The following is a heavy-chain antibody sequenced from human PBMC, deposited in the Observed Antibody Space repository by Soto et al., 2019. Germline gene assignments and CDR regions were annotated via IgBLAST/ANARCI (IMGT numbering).Heavy chain of an antibody. CDR2: TYYNGRTYSSGRT. D-gene: IGHD4-17*01. CDR1: GASLSSGTYY. V-gene: IGHV4-31*03. J-gene: IGHJ4*02. Sequence: PSETLSLTCTVSGASLSSGTYYWSRIRQHPGKGLEYIGYTYYNGRTYSSGRTYYNPSLKGRVTISVDTSKNQFSLKLSSVTAADTAVYYCARDRDYGVDYWGQGTLVTVSS. CDR3: ARDRDYGVDY.